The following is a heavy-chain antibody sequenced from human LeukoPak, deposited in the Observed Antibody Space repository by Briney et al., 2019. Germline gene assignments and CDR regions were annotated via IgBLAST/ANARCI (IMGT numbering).Heavy chain of an antibody. Sequence: VASVTVSCEASGYTFTSYGISWVRQAPGQRLEWMAWISAYNGNTNYAQKLRGRVTMTTDTSTSTAYMELRSLRSDDTAVYYCARSPLGYCSSTSCEDPWFDYWGQGTLVTVSS. CDR1: GYTFTSYG. J-gene: IGHJ4*02. CDR3: ARSPLGYCSSTSCEDPWFDY. CDR2: ISAYNGNT. V-gene: IGHV1-18*04. D-gene: IGHD2-2*01.